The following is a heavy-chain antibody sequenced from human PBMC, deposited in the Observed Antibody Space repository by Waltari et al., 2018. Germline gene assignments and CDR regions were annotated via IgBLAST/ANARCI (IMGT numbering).Heavy chain of an antibody. CDR2: IYWNDDK. CDR1: GFSLSPSGVG. V-gene: IGHV2-5*01. J-gene: IGHJ4*02. D-gene: IGHD6-19*01. CDR3: AHRRGSRKWLVHSYYFDY. Sequence: QITLKESGPTLVKPTQTLTLTCTFSGFSLSPSGVGVGWIRPPPGKALEWLALIYWNDDKRYSPSLKSRLTITKDTSKNQVVLTMTNMDPVDTATYYCAHRRGSRKWLVHSYYFDYWGQGTLVTVSS.